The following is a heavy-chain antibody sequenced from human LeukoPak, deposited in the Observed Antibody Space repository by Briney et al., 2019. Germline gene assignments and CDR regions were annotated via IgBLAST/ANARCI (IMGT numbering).Heavy chain of an antibody. Sequence: GESLKISCKGSGYTFTTYWIGWVRQMPGKGLEWMGIIYPGDSDPRYSPSFQGQVTISADKSIITAYLQWSSLKASDSAMYYCVRHGLGSSWFGFDYWGQGTLVTVSS. J-gene: IGHJ4*02. CDR1: GYTFTTYW. D-gene: IGHD6-13*01. V-gene: IGHV5-51*01. CDR3: VRHGLGSSWFGFDY. CDR2: IYPGDSDP.